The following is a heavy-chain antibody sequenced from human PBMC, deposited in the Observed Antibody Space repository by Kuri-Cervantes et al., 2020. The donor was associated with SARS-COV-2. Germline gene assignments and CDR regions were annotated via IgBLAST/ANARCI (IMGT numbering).Heavy chain of an antibody. CDR3: ARELVVPAATGYYYYGMDV. CDR1: GGSISSGGYS. CDR2: IYHSGST. D-gene: IGHD2-2*01. J-gene: IGHJ6*02. V-gene: IGHV4-30-2*01. Sequence: SETLSLTCTVSGGSISSGGYSWSWIRQPPGTGLEWIGYIYHSGSTYYNPSLKSRVTISVDRSKNQFSLKLSSVTAADTAVYYCARELVVPAATGYYYYGMDVWGQGTTVTVSS.